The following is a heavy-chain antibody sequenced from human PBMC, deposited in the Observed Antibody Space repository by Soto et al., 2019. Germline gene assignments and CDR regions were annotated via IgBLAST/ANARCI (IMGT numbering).Heavy chain of an antibody. CDR1: GGSITDYS. V-gene: IGHV4-4*07. Sequence: SETLSLTCTVSGGSITDYSWVWIRQPAGKGLEWIGRIFSSGSTNYNPSLKGRITMSLDTSKNQFSLKLNSVTATDTAVYFCARDQGVVVTADNWFDPWGQGILVTVSS. CDR2: IFSSGST. J-gene: IGHJ5*02. CDR3: ARDQGVVVTADNWFDP. D-gene: IGHD2-21*02.